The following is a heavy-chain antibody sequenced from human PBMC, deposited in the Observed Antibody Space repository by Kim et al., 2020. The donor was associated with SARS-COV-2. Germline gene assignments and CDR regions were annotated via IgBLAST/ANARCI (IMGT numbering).Heavy chain of an antibody. Sequence: VKGRFTISRDNAKNSLYLQMNSLRAEDTAVYYCARDWGGSTLNYYYYMDVWGKGTTVTVSS. J-gene: IGHJ6*03. CDR3: ARDWGGSTLNYYYYMDV. D-gene: IGHD3-3*01. V-gene: IGHV3-21*01.